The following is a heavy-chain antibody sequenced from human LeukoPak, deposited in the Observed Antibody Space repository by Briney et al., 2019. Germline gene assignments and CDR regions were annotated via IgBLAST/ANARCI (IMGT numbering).Heavy chain of an antibody. V-gene: IGHV3-21*01. D-gene: IGHD6-25*01. J-gene: IGHJ4*02. CDR1: GFTFSSYS. CDR2: ISSSSSYI. CDR3: ARDSGSEAVDY. Sequence: AGGSQRLSCAASGFTFSSYSMNWVRQAPGKGLEWVSSISSSSSYIYYADSVKGRFTISRDNAKNSLYLQMNSLRAEDTAVYYCARDSGSEAVDYWVQGTLVTVSS.